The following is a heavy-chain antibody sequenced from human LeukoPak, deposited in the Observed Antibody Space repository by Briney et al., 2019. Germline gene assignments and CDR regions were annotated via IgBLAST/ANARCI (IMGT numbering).Heavy chain of an antibody. CDR2: INPHSGNA. D-gene: IGHD6-13*01. V-gene: IGHV1-8*01. Sequence: GAPVKVSCKASGYTFVDLHINWVRQAPGQGLEWLGWINPHSGNAGYAPKFQGRITMSRNTSISTAYMELSSLRSEDTAMYYCARAGTGIAAAGTWFDPWGQGTLVTVSS. CDR3: ARAGTGIAAAGTWFDP. J-gene: IGHJ5*02. CDR1: GYTFVDLH.